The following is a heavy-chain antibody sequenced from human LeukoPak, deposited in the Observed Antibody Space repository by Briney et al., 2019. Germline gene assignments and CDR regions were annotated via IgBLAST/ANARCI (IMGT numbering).Heavy chain of an antibody. CDR2: INPNSGGT. V-gene: IGHV1-2*02. CDR1: GYTFTGHY. CDR3: ARSYDFWSGPPFDP. D-gene: IGHD3-3*01. J-gene: IGHJ5*02. Sequence: ASVKVSCKASGYTFTGHYMHWVRQAPGQGLEGMGWINPNSGGTKYAQRFQGRVTLTRDTSISTAYMELSRLRCDDTAVYYCARSYDFWSGPPFDPWGQGTLVTVSS.